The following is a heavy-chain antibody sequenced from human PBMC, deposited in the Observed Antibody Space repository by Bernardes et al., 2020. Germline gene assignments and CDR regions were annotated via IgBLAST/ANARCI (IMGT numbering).Heavy chain of an antibody. CDR3: AHSFMIRGVSEHPDV. D-gene: IGHD3-10*01. J-gene: IGHJ6*04. CDR1: GFSLTTYGVG. Sequence: SGTTLVKATQTLTLTCTFSGFSLTTYGVGVGWIRQPPGKAPEWLALIYWDDDKRYSPSLKSRLTITKDTSKNQVVLTMTNMDPVDTATYYCAHSFMIRGVSEHPDVWGKGTTVTVSS. CDR2: IYWDDDK. V-gene: IGHV2-5*02.